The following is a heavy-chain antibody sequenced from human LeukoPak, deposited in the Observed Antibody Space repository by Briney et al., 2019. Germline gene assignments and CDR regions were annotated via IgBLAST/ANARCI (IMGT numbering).Heavy chain of an antibody. V-gene: IGHV1-69*04. J-gene: IGHJ4*02. CDR3: ATDVAGGELLLPAALDY. Sequence: GSSVKVSCKASGGTFSSYAISWVRQAPGQGLEWMGRIIPILGIANYAQKFQGRVTITADKSTSTAYMELSSLRSEDTAVYYCATDVAGGELLLPAALDYWGQGTLVTVSS. CDR2: IIPILGIA. CDR1: GGTFSSYA. D-gene: IGHD1-26*01.